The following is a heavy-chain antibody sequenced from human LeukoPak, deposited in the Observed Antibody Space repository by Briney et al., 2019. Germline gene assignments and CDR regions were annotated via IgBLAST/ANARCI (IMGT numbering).Heavy chain of an antibody. CDR2: INHSGST. V-gene: IGHV4-34*01. J-gene: IGHJ4*02. D-gene: IGHD3-3*01. CDR1: GGSFSGYY. CDR3: ARSPIWSGYSYYFDY. Sequence: SETLSLTCAVYGGSFSGYYWSWIRQPPGKGLEWIGEINHSGSTNYNPSLKSRVTISVDTSKNQFSPKLSSVTAADTAVYYCARSPIWSGYSYYFDYWGQGTLVTVSS.